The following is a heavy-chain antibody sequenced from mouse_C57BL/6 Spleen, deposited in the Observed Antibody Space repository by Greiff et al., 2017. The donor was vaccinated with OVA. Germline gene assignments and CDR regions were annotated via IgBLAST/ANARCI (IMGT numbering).Heavy chain of an antibody. CDR2: INPSSGYT. CDR1: GYTFTSYT. D-gene: IGHD3-2*02. Sequence: VKLQESGAELARPGASVKMSCKASGYTFTSYTMHWVKQRPGQGLEWIGYINPSSGYTKYNQKFKDKATLTADKSSSTAYMQLSSLTSEDSAVYYCARRELRLYYFDYWGQGTTLTVSS. J-gene: IGHJ2*01. CDR3: ARRELRLYYFDY. V-gene: IGHV1-4*01.